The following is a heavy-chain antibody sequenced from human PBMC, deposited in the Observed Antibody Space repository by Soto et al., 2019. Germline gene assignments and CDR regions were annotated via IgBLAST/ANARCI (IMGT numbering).Heavy chain of an antibody. Sequence: GESLKISCKGSGYSFTSYWISWVRQMPGKGLEWMGRIDPSDSYTNYSPSFQGHVTISADKSISTAYLQWSSLKASDTAMYYCARAYVWGSPVYYYYYGMAVWGQGTTVTVSS. V-gene: IGHV5-10-1*01. CDR2: IDPSDSYT. CDR1: GYSFTSYW. D-gene: IGHD3-16*01. J-gene: IGHJ6*02. CDR3: ARAYVWGSPVYYYYYGMAV.